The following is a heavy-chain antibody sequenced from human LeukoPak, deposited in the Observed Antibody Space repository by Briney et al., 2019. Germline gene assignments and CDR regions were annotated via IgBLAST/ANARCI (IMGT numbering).Heavy chain of an antibody. J-gene: IGHJ4*02. Sequence: GGSLRLSYAASGFTFNSYVMSWVRQTPGKGLEWVSYISTRGGSTYYADSVKGRFTISRDNSKNTLNLQMNSLRAEDTAVYYCAKGRPYGDYVSDFDYWGQGTLVTVSS. CDR2: ISTRGGST. D-gene: IGHD4-17*01. CDR1: GFTFNSYV. V-gene: IGHV3-23*01. CDR3: AKGRPYGDYVSDFDY.